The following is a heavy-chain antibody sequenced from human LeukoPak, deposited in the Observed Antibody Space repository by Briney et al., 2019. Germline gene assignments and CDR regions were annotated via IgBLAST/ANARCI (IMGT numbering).Heavy chain of an antibody. D-gene: IGHD3-10*01. CDR2: ISYGGSNK. CDR3: AKEASGSGSGIRGMDV. Sequence: GGSLRLSCAASGFTFSSYGMHWVRQAPGKGLEWVSVISYGGSNKYCADSVKGRFTISRDNSKNTLYLQMDSLRAEDTAVYYCAKEASGSGSGIRGMDVWGQGTTVTVSS. CDR1: GFTFSSYG. V-gene: IGHV3-30*18. J-gene: IGHJ6*02.